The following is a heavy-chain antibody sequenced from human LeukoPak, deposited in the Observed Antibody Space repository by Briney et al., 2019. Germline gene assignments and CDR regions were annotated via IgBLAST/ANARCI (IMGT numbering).Heavy chain of an antibody. D-gene: IGHD4-17*01. CDR1: GFTFSSYA. J-gene: IGHJ4*02. CDR3: VSEHYGEHYFDY. Sequence: GGSLRLSCAASGFTFSSYAMHWVRQAPGKGLEWVAVISYDGSNKYYADSVKGRFTISRDNSKNTLYVQMNSLRAEDTAVYSCVSEHYGEHYFDYWGQGSLVTVSS. CDR2: ISYDGSNK. V-gene: IGHV3-30-3*01.